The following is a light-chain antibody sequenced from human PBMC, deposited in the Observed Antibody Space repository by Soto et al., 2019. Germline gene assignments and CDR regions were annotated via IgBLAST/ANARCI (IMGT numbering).Light chain of an antibody. CDR2: DAS. Sequence: EIVLTQSPATLSLSPGERATLSCRASQSVSSYLAWYQQKPGQAPRLLIHDASNRATGIPARFSGSGSGTDFTLTISSLEPEDSAVYYCQQRSNWPRTFGQGTKVDIK. CDR3: QQRSNWPRT. CDR1: QSVSSY. J-gene: IGKJ1*01. V-gene: IGKV3-11*01.